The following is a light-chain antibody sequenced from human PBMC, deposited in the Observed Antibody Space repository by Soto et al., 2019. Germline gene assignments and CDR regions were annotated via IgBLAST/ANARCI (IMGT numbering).Light chain of an antibody. CDR1: QSVSSSY. V-gene: IGKV1-8*01. CDR2: AAS. CDR3: QQYYSYPFT. J-gene: IGKJ3*01. Sequence: TQSPGSLSLSPGERATLSCTASQSVSSSYLAWYQQKPGKAPKLLIYAASTLQSGVPSRFSGSGSGTDFTLTISCLQSEDFATYYCQQYYSYPFTFGPGTKVDIK.